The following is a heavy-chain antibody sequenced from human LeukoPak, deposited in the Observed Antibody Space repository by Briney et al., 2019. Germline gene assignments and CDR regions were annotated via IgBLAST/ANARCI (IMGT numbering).Heavy chain of an antibody. Sequence: PSGTLFLSCAVSGVSISISSNYWDCIRQPPGKGLEWIGSVNYGGPTYYNPSLKSRVTISVDTSRNQFSLKLSSVTAADTSVYYCGRHDSGTYYRFDYWGQGSLVTVSS. CDR3: GRHDSGTYYRFDY. J-gene: IGHJ4*02. CDR2: VNYGGPT. D-gene: IGHD1-26*01. CDR1: GVSISISSNY. V-gene: IGHV4-39*01.